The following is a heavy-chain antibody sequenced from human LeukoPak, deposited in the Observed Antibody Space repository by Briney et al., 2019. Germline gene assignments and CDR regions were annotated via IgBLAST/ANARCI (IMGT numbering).Heavy chain of an antibody. CDR3: AITFGGVIVNSYFDY. CDR2: ISAYNGNT. J-gene: IGHJ4*02. CDR1: GYTFTSYG. D-gene: IGHD3-16*02. Sequence: ASVKVSCKASGYTFTSYGISWVRQAPGQGLEWMGWISAYNGNTNYAQKLQGRVTMTKDTSTSTAYMELRSLRSDDTAVYYCAITFGGVIVNSYFDYWGQGTLVTVSS. V-gene: IGHV1-18*01.